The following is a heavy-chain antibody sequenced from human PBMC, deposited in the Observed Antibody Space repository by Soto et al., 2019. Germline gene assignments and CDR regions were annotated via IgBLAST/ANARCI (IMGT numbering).Heavy chain of an antibody. D-gene: IGHD6-13*01. CDR3: ATTRGIAVGGSFDH. J-gene: IGHJ5*02. CDR1: GASIGSRSSY. V-gene: IGHV4-39*01. Sequence: SETLSLTCIVSGASIGSRSSYWGWIRQPPGKGLEWVGTFYSGSTYNNPSLKSRVTISVDTSKNQFSLKLSSVAAEDTAIYYCATTRGIAVGGSFDHWGQGTL. CDR2: FYSGST.